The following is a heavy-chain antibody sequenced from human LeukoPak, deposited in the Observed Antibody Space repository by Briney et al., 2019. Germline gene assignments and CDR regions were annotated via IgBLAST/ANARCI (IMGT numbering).Heavy chain of an antibody. CDR1: GYTFTSYD. V-gene: IGHV1-8*01. J-gene: IGHJ6*03. CDR3: AGAGSDCSSTSCYWDYYYYYYMDV. Sequence: ASVKVSCKASGYTFTSYDINWVRQATGQGLEWMGWMNPNSGNTGYAQKFQGRVTMTRNTSISTAYMELSSLRSEDTAVYYCAGAGSDCSSTSCYWDYYYYYYMDVWGKGTTVTVSS. CDR2: MNPNSGNT. D-gene: IGHD2-2*01.